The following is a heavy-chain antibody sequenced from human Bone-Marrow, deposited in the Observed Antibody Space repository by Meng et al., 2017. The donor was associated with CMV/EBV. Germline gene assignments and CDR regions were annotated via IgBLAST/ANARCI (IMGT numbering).Heavy chain of an antibody. Sequence: SETLSLTCTVSGGSISSSSYYWAWIRQPPGKGLEWIGSIYYSGSTYYNPSLKSRVTISVDTSKNQFSLKLSSVTAADTAVYYCAGSITMIVVVHDYWGQGTLVTASS. CDR3: AGSITMIVVVHDY. CDR2: IYYSGST. V-gene: IGHV4-39*07. D-gene: IGHD3-22*01. CDR1: GGSISSSSYY. J-gene: IGHJ4*02.